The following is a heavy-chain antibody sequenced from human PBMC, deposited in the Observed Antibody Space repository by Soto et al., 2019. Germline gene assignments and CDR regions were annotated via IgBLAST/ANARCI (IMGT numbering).Heavy chain of an antibody. CDR3: ARDGAPIAARPLWFDP. CDR1: GYTFTSYG. D-gene: IGHD6-6*01. Sequence: ASVKVSCKASGYTFTSYGIGWVRQAPGQGLEWMGWISAYNGNTNYAQKLQGRVTMTTDTSTSTAYMELRSLRSDDTAVYYCARDGAPIAARPLWFDPWGQGTLVTVSS. J-gene: IGHJ5*02. V-gene: IGHV1-18*04. CDR2: ISAYNGNT.